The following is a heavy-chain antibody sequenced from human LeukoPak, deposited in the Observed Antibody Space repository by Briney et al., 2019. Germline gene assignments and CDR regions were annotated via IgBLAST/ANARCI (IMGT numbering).Heavy chain of an antibody. CDR1: GGSFSGYY. Sequence: SETLSLTCAVYGGSFSGYYWSWIRQPPGKGLEWIGEINHSGSTNYNPSLKSRVTISVDTSKNQFSLKLSSVTAADTGVYYCARDYYDFWSGYLPYNWFDPWGQGTLVTVSS. J-gene: IGHJ5*02. V-gene: IGHV4-34*01. CDR3: ARDYYDFWSGYLPYNWFDP. CDR2: INHSGST. D-gene: IGHD3-3*01.